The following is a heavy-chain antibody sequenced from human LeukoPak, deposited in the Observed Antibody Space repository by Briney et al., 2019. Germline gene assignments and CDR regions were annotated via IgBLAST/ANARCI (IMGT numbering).Heavy chain of an antibody. D-gene: IGHD2-21*02. CDR2: IYYSGNT. J-gene: IGHJ4*02. CDR1: GGSISSSSYY. Sequence: SETLSLTCTVSGGSISSSSYYWGWVRQPPGKGLEWIGSIYYSGNTYYNPSFKSRVTISVDTSKNQFSLKLSSVTAADTAVYYCARPRQGDYYFDYWGQGTLVTVSS. CDR3: ARPRQGDYYFDY. V-gene: IGHV4-39*01.